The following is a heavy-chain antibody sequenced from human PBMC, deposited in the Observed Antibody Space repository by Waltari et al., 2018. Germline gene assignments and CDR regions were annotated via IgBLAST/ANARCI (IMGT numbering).Heavy chain of an antibody. CDR3: ASRPQLVRRAAAAPLGDFDL. CDR2: IYYSGGT. J-gene: IGHJ2*01. D-gene: IGHD6-13*01. Sequence: QLQLQESGPGLVKPSETLSLTCTVSGGSISSSSYYWGWIRQPPGKGLEWIGSIYYSGGTDSNPSLKSRVTISVDTSKNQFSLKLSSVTAADTAVYYCASRPQLVRRAAAAPLGDFDLWGRGTLVTVSS. CDR1: GGSISSSSYY. V-gene: IGHV4-39*01.